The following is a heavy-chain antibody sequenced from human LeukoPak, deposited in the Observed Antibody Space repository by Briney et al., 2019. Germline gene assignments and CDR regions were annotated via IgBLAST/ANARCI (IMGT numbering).Heavy chain of an antibody. CDR2: INPSGGST. D-gene: IGHD3-22*01. CDR3: ARVFSYYYDSSGYYPPDFDY. Sequence: ASVKVSCKASGYTFTSYYMHWVRQAPGQGLEWMGIINPSGGSTSYAQKFQGRVTMTRDTSTSTVYMELSSLRSEDTAAYYCARVFSYYYDSSGYYPPDFDYWGQGTLVTVSS. J-gene: IGHJ4*02. CDR1: GYTFTSYY. V-gene: IGHV1-46*01.